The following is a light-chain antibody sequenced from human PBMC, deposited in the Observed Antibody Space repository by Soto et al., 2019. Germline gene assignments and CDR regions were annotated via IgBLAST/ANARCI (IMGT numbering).Light chain of an antibody. V-gene: IGKV3D-20*02. CDR3: QQRSNWPST. J-gene: IGKJ5*01. CDR1: QSVSSRF. CDR2: CXS. Sequence: EIVFTQSPGTLSLFPGERATLSWMASQSVSSRFLALYQQKPVKAPRLXXACXSNMATGSPARFSGSGSGTDFTLTISSLEPEDFAVYYCQQRSNWPSTFGQGTRLEIK.